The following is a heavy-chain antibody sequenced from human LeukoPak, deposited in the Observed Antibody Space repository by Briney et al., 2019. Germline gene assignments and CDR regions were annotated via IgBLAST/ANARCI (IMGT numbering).Heavy chain of an antibody. Sequence: ASVKVSCKASGGTFSSYAISWVRQAPGQGLEWMGRIIPILGIANYAQKFQGRVTITADKSTSTAYMELSSLRSEDTAVYYCARDGDYYGSGSPLDYWGQGTLVTVSS. V-gene: IGHV1-69*04. D-gene: IGHD3-10*01. CDR1: GGTFSSYA. CDR2: IIPILGIA. J-gene: IGHJ4*02. CDR3: ARDGDYYGSGSPLDY.